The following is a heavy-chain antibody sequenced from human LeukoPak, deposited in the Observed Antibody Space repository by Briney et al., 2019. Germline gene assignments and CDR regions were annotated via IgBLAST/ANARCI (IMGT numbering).Heavy chain of an antibody. J-gene: IGHJ6*02. CDR1: GYTFTGYY. CDR2: INPNTCGT. CDR3: ERDSYSSRDYYYYCMDV. V-gene: IGHV1-2*02. D-gene: IGHD6-13*01. Sequence: GASVKVFCKAHGYTFTGYYLHWVRQAPGQGLEWMGLINPNTCGTNYAQKFQGRVTMTRDTSISTAYMELSTLRSGDTDVYYCERDSYSSRDYYYYCMDVWGQGTTVTVSS.